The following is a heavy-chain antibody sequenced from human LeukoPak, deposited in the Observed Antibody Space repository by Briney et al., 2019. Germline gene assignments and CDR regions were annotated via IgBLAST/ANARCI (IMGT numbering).Heavy chain of an antibody. CDR3: ARRIGSGWYDY. CDR2: INPGDSDT. D-gene: IGHD6-19*01. Sequence: RGESLKISCKGSGYSFTSYWIGWVRQMPGKGLESLGIINPGDSDTRYSPSFQGQVTISADKSISTANLQWSSLKASDTAMYYCARRIGSGWYDYWGQGTLVTVSS. CDR1: GYSFTSYW. V-gene: IGHV5-51*01. J-gene: IGHJ4*02.